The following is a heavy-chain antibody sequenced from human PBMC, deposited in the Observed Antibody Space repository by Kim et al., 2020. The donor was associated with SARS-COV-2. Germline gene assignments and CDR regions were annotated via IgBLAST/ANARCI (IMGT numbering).Heavy chain of an antibody. Sequence: GGSLRLSCAASGFTFSSYEMNWVRQAPGKGLEWVSYISSSGSTIYYADSVKGRFTISRDNAKNSLYLQMNSLRAEDTAVYYCARKGREGLFDYWGQGTLVTVSS. CDR3: ARKGREGLFDY. CDR2: ISSSGSTI. J-gene: IGHJ4*02. V-gene: IGHV3-48*03. CDR1: GFTFSSYE.